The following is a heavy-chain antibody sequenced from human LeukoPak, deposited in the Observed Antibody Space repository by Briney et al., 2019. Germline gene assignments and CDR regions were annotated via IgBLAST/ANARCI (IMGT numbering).Heavy chain of an antibody. D-gene: IGHD3-3*01. V-gene: IGHV1-69*13. CDR2: IIPIFGTA. CDR3: ARGRDTYYDFWSGYNSWFDP. J-gene: IGHJ5*02. Sequence: GASVKVSCKASGYTFTGYYMHWVRQAPGQGLEWMGGIIPIFGTANYAQKFQGRVTITADESTSTAYMELSSLRSEDTAVYYCARGRDTYYDFWSGYNSWFDPWGQGTLVTVSS. CDR1: GYTFTGYY.